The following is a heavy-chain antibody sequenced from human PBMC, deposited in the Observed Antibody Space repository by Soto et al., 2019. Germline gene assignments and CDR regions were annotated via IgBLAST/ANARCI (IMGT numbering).Heavy chain of an antibody. V-gene: IGHV4-61*08. CDR1: GASVTRSGYY. J-gene: IGHJ6*04. CDR3: ARGSLFRNRRAAAGAGAGHGRDV. D-gene: IGHD6-13*01. CDR2: IYYTGDT. Sequence: QVQLQESGPGRVKPSETLSLICPVSGASVTRSGYYWTWIRQPPGKGLEWIGNIYYTGDTNYNPSLKQRVIMTLDMSKNELALKWPSVTPAAAAVYYGARGSLFRNRRAAAGAGAGHGRDVGGKGTRVPVSS.